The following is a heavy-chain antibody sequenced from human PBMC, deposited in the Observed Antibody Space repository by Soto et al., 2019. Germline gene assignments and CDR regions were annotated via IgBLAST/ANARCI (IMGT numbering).Heavy chain of an antibody. CDR2: IWYDGRDK. V-gene: IGHV3-33*01. D-gene: IGHD3-22*01. CDR3: ESGYGYFDN. Sequence: QVQLVESGGGVVQPGRSLRLSCAGSVIIFSNYGTHWVRQAPGKGLEWVAVIWYDGRDKYYADSVKGRFTISRDNSKNTLYLQMNSLTADDTAVYYFESGYGYFDNWGQGTLVTVSS. J-gene: IGHJ4*02. CDR1: VIIFSNYG.